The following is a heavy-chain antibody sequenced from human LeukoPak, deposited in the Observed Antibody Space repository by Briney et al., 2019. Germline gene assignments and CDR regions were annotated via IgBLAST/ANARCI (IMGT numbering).Heavy chain of an antibody. CDR3: ARGDERRGYSGNDGRWSYFDY. CDR2: INHSGST. D-gene: IGHD5-12*01. CDR1: GGSFSGYY. Sequence: SETLSLTCAVYGGSFSGYYWSWIRQPPGKGLEWLGEINHSGSTNYNPSLKSRVTISVDTSKNQFSLKLSSVTAADTAVYYCARGDERRGYSGNDGRWSYFDYWGQGTLVTVSS. V-gene: IGHV4-34*01. J-gene: IGHJ4*02.